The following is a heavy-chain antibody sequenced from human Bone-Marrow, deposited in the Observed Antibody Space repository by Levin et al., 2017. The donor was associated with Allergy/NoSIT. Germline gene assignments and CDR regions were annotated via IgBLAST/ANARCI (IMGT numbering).Heavy chain of an antibody. CDR1: GASISSGGYY. V-gene: IGHV4-31*02. CDR2: VYYSGST. J-gene: IGHJ5*02. Sequence: SCTVSGASISSGGYYYHWIRQLPGKGLEWIGYVYYSGSTQYNPSLKSRISMTADSFENQFSLTLKSVTAADTAVYYCAREARYSTASAFDHWGQGILVTVSS. D-gene: IGHD2-8*02. CDR3: AREARYSTASAFDH.